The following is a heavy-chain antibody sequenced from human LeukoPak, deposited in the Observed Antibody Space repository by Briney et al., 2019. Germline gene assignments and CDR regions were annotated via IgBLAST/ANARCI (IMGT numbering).Heavy chain of an antibody. V-gene: IGHV3-23*01. J-gene: IGHJ4*02. D-gene: IGHD3-22*01. CDR3: AKVPYYYDSSGLYYFDY. Sequence: RGSLRLSCAASGFTFSSYAMSWVRQAPGKGLEWVSAISGSGGSTYYADSVKGRFTISRDNSKNTLYLQMNSLRAEDTAVYYCAKVPYYYDSSGLYYFDYWGQGTLVTVSS. CDR1: GFTFSSYA. CDR2: ISGSGGST.